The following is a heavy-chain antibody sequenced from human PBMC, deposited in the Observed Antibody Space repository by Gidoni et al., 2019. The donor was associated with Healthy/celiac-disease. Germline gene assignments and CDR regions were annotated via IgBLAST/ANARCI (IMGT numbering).Heavy chain of an antibody. CDR1: GFTFSGSA. CDR3: TRRRTVAGPRRDYYYYYGMDV. Sequence: VQLVESGGGLVQPGGSLNLSCAASGFTFSGSAMHWVRPASGKGLEWVGRIRSKANSYATAYAASVKGRFTISRDDSKNTAYLQMNSLKTEDTAVYYCTRRRTVAGPRRDYYYYYGMDVWGQGTTVTVSS. J-gene: IGHJ6*02. CDR2: IRSKANSYAT. V-gene: IGHV3-73*02. D-gene: IGHD6-19*01.